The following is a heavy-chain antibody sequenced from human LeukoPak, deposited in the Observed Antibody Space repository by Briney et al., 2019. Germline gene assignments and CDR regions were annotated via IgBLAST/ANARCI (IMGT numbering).Heavy chain of an antibody. CDR3: ARDRGTFDP. CDR1: GGSIPISTYY. V-gene: IGHV4-39*02. D-gene: IGHD3-16*01. CDR2: IYYSGST. Sequence: SETLSLTCTVSGGSIPISTYYWGWVRQPPGKGLEWIGSIYYSGSTYYNPSLKSRVTISVDTSKNQFSLKLSSVTAADTAVYYCARDRGTFDPWGQGTLVTVSS. J-gene: IGHJ5*02.